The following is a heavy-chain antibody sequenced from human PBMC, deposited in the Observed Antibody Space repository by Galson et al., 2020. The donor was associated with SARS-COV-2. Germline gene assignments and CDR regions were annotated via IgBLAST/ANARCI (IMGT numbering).Heavy chain of an antibody. J-gene: IGHJ4*02. V-gene: IGHV4-59*01. D-gene: IGHD4-17*01. CDR3: ARGHYGDYLGQ. CDR2: IYHTGDT. Sequence: SETLSLTCTVSNASLHTYYWSWIRQSPGKGLEWIGYIYHTGDTTYHPSLKSRVTISMDTSRNQFSLKMTSMTAADTATYYCARGHYGDYLGQWGRGTLVAVSS. CDR1: NASLHTYY.